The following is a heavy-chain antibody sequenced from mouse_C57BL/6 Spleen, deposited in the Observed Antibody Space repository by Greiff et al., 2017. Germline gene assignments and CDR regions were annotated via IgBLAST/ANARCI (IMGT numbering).Heavy chain of an antibody. CDR2: IHPSDSDT. D-gene: IGHD2-4*01. CDR1: GYTFTSYW. V-gene: IGHV1-74*01. CDR3: AITLYYDYDGGYYFDY. Sequence: VQLQQPGAELVKPGASVKVSCKASGYTFTSYWMHWVKQRPGQGLEWIGRIHPSDSDTNYNQKFKGKATLTVDKSSSTAYMQLSSLTSEDSAVYYCAITLYYDYDGGYYFDYWGQGTTLTGSS. J-gene: IGHJ2*01.